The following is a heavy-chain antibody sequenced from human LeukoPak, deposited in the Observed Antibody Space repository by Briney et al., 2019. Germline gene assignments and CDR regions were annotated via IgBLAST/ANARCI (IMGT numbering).Heavy chain of an antibody. Sequence: SETLSLTCTVSGGSISRYYWSWIRLPPGRGLEWIGYIYYSGSTNYNPSLKSRVTISVDTSKNQFSLKLSSVTAADTAVYYCARQADFDWFDPWGQGTLVTVSS. J-gene: IGHJ5*02. V-gene: IGHV4-59*01. CDR3: ARQADFDWFDP. CDR2: IYYSGST. D-gene: IGHD3-3*01. CDR1: GGSISRYY.